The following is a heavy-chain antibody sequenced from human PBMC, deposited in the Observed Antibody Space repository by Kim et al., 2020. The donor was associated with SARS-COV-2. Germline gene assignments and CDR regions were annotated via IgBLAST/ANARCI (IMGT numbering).Heavy chain of an antibody. J-gene: IGHJ4*02. D-gene: IGHD3-10*01. CDR3: VRFYYGSGSYYKGDY. Sequence: GGSLRLSCSASGFTFSSYAMHWVRQAPGKGLEYVSAISSNGGSTYYADSVKGRFTISRDNSKNTLYLQMSSLRAEDTAVYYCVRFYYGSGSYYKGDYWGQGTLVTVSS. CDR2: ISSNGGST. CDR1: GFTFSSYA. V-gene: IGHV3-64D*06.